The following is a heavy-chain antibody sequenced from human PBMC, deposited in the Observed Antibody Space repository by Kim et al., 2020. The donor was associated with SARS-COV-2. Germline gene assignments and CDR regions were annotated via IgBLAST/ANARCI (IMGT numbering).Heavy chain of an antibody. CDR3: AGYYGGNSDYFDY. Sequence: SETLSLTCTVSGGSISSGGYYWSWIRQHPGKGLEWIGYIYYSGSTYYNPSLKSRVTISVDTSKNQFSLKLSSVTAADTAVYYCAGYYGGNSDYFDYWGQGTLVTVSS. CDR1: GGSISSGGYY. J-gene: IGHJ4*02. V-gene: IGHV4-31*03. CDR2: IYYSGST. D-gene: IGHD4-17*01.